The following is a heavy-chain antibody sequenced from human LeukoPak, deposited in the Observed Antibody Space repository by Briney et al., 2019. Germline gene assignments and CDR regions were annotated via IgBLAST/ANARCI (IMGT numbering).Heavy chain of an antibody. Sequence: GASVKVSGKTSGYTFTGYFMHWVGQAPGQGREGRGGINPNSGGTNYAQKFQGRVTMTRDTSISTAYMELTRLRSDDTAMYYCSREGDYGDYGRLWYFDLWGRGTLVTVSS. CDR1: GYTFTGYF. D-gene: IGHD4-17*01. J-gene: IGHJ2*01. V-gene: IGHV1-2*02. CDR3: SREGDYGDYGRLWYFDL. CDR2: INPNSGGT.